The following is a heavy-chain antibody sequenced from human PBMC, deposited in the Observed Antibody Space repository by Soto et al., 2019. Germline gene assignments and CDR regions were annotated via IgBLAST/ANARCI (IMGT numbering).Heavy chain of an antibody. CDR3: ARDKAVRGASNAFDI. CDR1: GFTFSSYS. D-gene: IGHD3-10*01. Sequence: GGSLRLSCAASGFTFSSYSLNWVRQAPGKGLEWVSSISGTSTYIYYTDSVKGRFTVSRDNAQNSLYLQMNSLRAEDTAVYYCARDKAVRGASNAFDIWGRGTMVTVSS. V-gene: IGHV3-21*01. J-gene: IGHJ3*02. CDR2: ISGTSTYI.